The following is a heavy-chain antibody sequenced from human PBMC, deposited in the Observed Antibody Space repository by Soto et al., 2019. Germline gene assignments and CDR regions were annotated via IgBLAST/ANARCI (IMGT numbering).Heavy chain of an antibody. V-gene: IGHV1-69*13. CDR1: GGTFSSYA. CDR2: IIPIFGTA. Sequence: GASVKVSCKASGGTFSSYAISWVRQAPGQGLEWMGGIIPIFGTANYAQKFQGRVTITADESTSTAYMELSSLRSEDTAVYYCARGYCSSTSCYLQRYYYYGMDVWGQGTTVTAP. CDR3: ARGYCSSTSCYLQRYYYYGMDV. J-gene: IGHJ6*02. D-gene: IGHD2-2*01.